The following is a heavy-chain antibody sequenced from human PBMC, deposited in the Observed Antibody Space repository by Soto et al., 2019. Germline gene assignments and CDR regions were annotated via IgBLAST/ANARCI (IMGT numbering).Heavy chain of an antibody. CDR2: IYYSGST. J-gene: IGHJ3*02. CDR3: ARDYKGSVAANDAFDI. D-gene: IGHD2-15*01. CDR1: GGSISSGGYY. V-gene: IGHV4-31*03. Sequence: SETLSLTCTVSGGSISSGGYYWSWIRQHPGKGLGWIGYIYYSGSTYYNPSLKSRVTISVDTSKNQFSLKLSSVTAADTAVYYCARDYKGSVAANDAFDIWGQGTMVTVSS.